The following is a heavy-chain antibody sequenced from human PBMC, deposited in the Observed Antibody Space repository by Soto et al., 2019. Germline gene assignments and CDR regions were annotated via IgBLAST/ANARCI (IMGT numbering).Heavy chain of an antibody. CDR3: ARGGYYDSSVSRNYYYYGMNV. CDR2: ISAYDGNT. V-gene: IGHV1-18*04. Sequence: QAQLVQSGAEVKKPGASVKVSCKASGYTFTSYGINWVRQAPGQGLEWLGWISAYDGNTKYAQSVQGRVSMTTDTSTKTAYMELRSLRSDDTAMYYCARGGYYDSSVSRNYYYYGMNVWGQGTTVSVSS. J-gene: IGHJ6*02. D-gene: IGHD3-22*01. CDR1: GYTFTSYG.